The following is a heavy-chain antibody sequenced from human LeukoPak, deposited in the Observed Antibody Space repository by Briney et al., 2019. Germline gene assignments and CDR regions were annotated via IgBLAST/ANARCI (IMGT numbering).Heavy chain of an antibody. D-gene: IGHD3-22*01. J-gene: IGHJ6*02. Sequence: SETLSLTFTVSGGSISSSSYYWGWIRQPPGKGLEWIGSIYYSGSTYYNPSLKSRVTISVDTSKNQFSLKLSSVTAADTAVYYCARAGDSSGFHYYYYGMDVWGQGTTVTVSS. V-gene: IGHV4-39*07. CDR3: ARAGDSSGFHYYYYGMDV. CDR1: GGSISSSSYY. CDR2: IYYSGST.